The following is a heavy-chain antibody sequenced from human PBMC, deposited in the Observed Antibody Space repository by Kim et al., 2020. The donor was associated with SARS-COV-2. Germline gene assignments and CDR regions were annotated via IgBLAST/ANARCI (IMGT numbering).Heavy chain of an antibody. J-gene: IGHJ3*02. D-gene: IGHD1-26*01. Sequence: PSLKSRVTISVDTSKTQFSLKLSSVTAADTAVYYCARGRGRWLHSDAFDIWGQGTMVTVSS. CDR3: ARGRGRWLHSDAFDI. V-gene: IGHV4-34*01.